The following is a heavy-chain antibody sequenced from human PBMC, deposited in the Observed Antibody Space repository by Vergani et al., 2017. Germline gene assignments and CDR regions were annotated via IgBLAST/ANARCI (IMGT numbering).Heavy chain of an antibody. CDR3: ARASIVVVKRVDY. J-gene: IGHJ4*02. V-gene: IGHV3-48*04. Sequence: EVQLVESGGGLVQPGGSLRLSCAASGFTFSSYAMSWVRQAPGKGLEWVSYISSSSSTIYYADSVKGRFTISRDNAKNSLYLQMNSLRAEDTAVYYCARASIVVVKRVDYWGQGTLVTVSS. CDR2: ISSSSSTI. CDR1: GFTFSSYA. D-gene: IGHD3-22*01.